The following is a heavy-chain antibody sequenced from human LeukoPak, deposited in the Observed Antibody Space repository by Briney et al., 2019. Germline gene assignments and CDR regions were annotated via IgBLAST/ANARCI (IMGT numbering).Heavy chain of an antibody. CDR1: GGSISSYY. J-gene: IGHJ3*02. Sequence: KPSETLSLTCTVSGGSISSYYWSWIRQPPGKGLEWIGYIYYSGSTNYNPSLKSRVTISVDTSKNQFSLKLSSVTAADTAVYYCARSIFGVVDDAFDIWGQGTMVTVSS. CDR3: ARSIFGVVDDAFDI. CDR2: IYYSGST. V-gene: IGHV4-59*01. D-gene: IGHD3-3*01.